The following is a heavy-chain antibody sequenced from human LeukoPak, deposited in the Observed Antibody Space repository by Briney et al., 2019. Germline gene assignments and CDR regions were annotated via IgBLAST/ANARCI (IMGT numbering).Heavy chain of an antibody. CDR2: IYYRGNT. Sequence: SETLSLTCTVSGGSIHGYYFSWIRQPPGKGLEWVGYIYYRGNTNYNPSLKSRITISEDTSKNQFSLELRSVTAADTAVYYCASQGYCNGGSCPFDSWGRGTLVTVSS. V-gene: IGHV4-59*08. D-gene: IGHD2-15*01. CDR3: ASQGYCNGGSCPFDS. CDR1: GGSIHGYY. J-gene: IGHJ4*02.